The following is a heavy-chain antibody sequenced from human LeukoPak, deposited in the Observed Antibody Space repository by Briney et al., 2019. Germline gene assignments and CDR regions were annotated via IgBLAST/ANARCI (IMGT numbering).Heavy chain of an antibody. J-gene: IGHJ4*02. D-gene: IGHD2-2*01. CDR2: ISGGGGVT. Sequence: PGGSLRLSCAASGFTFGSYAMSWVRQAPGKGLEWVSAISGGGGVTYYADSVKGRFTISRDNSKNTLYLQMNSPRAEDTAVYYCAKDSRQYCSSTSCSHYFDYWGQGTLVTVSS. V-gene: IGHV3-23*01. CDR3: AKDSRQYCSSTSCSHYFDY. CDR1: GFTFGSYA.